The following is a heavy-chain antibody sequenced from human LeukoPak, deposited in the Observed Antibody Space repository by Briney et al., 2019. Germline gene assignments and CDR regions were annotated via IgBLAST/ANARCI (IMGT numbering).Heavy chain of an antibody. V-gene: IGHV4-59*08. D-gene: IGHD3-10*01. CDR1: GGSISSHY. CDR3: ARLSWFGGTFDP. Sequence: SETLSLTCTVSGGSISSHYWSWIRQPPGKGLEWIGYIYYAGSTNYNSSLKSRVTISVDTSKNYFSLKLSSVTAADTAVYYCARLSWFGGTFDPWGQGTLVTVSS. CDR2: IYYAGST. J-gene: IGHJ5*02.